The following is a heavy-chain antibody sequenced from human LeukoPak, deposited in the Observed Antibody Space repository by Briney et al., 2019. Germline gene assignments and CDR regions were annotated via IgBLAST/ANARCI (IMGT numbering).Heavy chain of an antibody. CDR1: GFSFGTYG. V-gene: IGHV3-20*01. Sequence: GGSLRLSCAASGFSFGTYGMSWVRQVPGKGLEWVSGINWNGASTVYADSVKGRFTISRDNAKNSLYLQMNSLRAEDTALYHCARGPRGWYYFEDWGQGTLVTVSS. CDR2: INWNGAST. CDR3: ARGPRGWYYFED. D-gene: IGHD6-19*01. J-gene: IGHJ4*02.